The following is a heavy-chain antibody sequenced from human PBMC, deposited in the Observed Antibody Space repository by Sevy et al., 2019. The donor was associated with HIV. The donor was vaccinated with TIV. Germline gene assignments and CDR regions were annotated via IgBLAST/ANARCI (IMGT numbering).Heavy chain of an antibody. J-gene: IGHJ4*02. Sequence: GGSLRLSCAASGFNFSEHGMHWVRQAPGKGLEWVAVIWFSGTGKYYGDSVIGLFTISRDNSKNTLYLQMDSLRPDDTAMYYCAKDECGGNCYFDFWGQGTLVTVSS. D-gene: IGHD2-21*02. CDR1: GFNFSEHG. V-gene: IGHV3-33*03. CDR3: AKDECGGNCYFDF. CDR2: IWFSGTGK.